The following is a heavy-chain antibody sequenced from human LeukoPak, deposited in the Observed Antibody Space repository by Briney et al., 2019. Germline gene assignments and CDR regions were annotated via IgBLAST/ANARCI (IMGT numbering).Heavy chain of an antibody. Sequence: GGSLRLSCAASGFTFSSYAMSWVRQAPGKGLEWVSAISGSGGSTYYADSVKGRFTISRGNSKNTLYLQMNSLRAEDTAVYYCAKDLPQRSGWYPGAFDIWGQGTMVTVSS. CDR2: ISGSGGST. CDR3: AKDLPQRSGWYPGAFDI. D-gene: IGHD6-19*01. CDR1: GFTFSSYA. V-gene: IGHV3-23*01. J-gene: IGHJ3*02.